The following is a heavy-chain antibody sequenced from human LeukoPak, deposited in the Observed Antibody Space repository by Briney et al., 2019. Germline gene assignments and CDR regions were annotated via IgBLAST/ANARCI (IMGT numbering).Heavy chain of an antibody. CDR2: INSDGSST. Sequence: GGSLRLSCAASGFTFSSYWMHWVRQAPGKGLVWVSRINSDGSSTSYADSVKGRFTISRDNAKNSLYLQMNSLRAEDTALYYCARGHNTIFGVVGAFDIWGQGTMVTVSS. CDR1: GFTFSSYW. D-gene: IGHD3-3*01. CDR3: ARGHNTIFGVVGAFDI. J-gene: IGHJ3*02. V-gene: IGHV3-74*01.